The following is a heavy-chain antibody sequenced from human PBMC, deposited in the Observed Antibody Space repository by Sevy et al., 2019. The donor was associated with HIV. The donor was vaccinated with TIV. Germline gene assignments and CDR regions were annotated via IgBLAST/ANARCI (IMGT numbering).Heavy chain of an antibody. Sequence: GGSLRLSCAASGFTFSSSAMHWVRQAPGKGLEYVSAISSNGGSTYYANSVKGRFTISRDNSKNTLYLQMGSLRAEDMVVYYCARVYRGSYYDAFDIWGQGTMVTVSS. CDR1: GFTFSSSA. D-gene: IGHD1-26*01. CDR3: ARVYRGSYYDAFDI. J-gene: IGHJ3*02. V-gene: IGHV3-64*01. CDR2: ISSNGGST.